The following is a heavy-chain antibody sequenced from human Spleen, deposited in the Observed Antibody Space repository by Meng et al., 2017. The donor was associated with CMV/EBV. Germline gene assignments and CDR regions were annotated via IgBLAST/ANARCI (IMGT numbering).Heavy chain of an antibody. CDR1: GGTFNTYT. Sequence: SGGTFNTYTFSWVRQAPGQGLEWMGGIIPVFGATNYAQNFQGRVTITTDEATNTVYMELSSLRYDDTAVYYCARDPLNNDFWSLYYDHWGQGTLVTVSS. D-gene: IGHD3-3*01. CDR2: IIPVFGAT. J-gene: IGHJ4*02. CDR3: ARDPLNNDFWSLYYDH. V-gene: IGHV1-69*05.